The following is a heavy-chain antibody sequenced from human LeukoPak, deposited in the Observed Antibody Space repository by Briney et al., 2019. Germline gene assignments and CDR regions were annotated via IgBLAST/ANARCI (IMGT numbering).Heavy chain of an antibody. Sequence: PSETLSLTCTVSGGSISSGGYYWSWIRQHPGKGLEWIGYIYYSGSTYYNPSLKSRVAISVDTSKNQFSLKLSSVTAADTAVYYCARDLLSGSVCDWGQGTLVTVSS. CDR2: IYYSGST. V-gene: IGHV4-31*03. D-gene: IGHD3-10*01. CDR1: GGSISSGGYY. CDR3: ARDLLSGSVCD. J-gene: IGHJ4*02.